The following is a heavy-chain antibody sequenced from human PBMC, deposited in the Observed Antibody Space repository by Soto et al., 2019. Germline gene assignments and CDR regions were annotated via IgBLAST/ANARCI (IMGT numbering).Heavy chain of an antibody. CDR3: ATSWYENWFDP. J-gene: IGHJ5*02. D-gene: IGHD6-13*01. Sequence: SPRIFRAASGFTFSNYAMSWVRQAPGKGLEWVSIISGSGGSTYYADSVKGRFTISRDNSKNTLYLQMNTLRGEDTAIYYCATSWYENWFDPWGQGTLVTVSS. CDR1: GFTFSNYA. V-gene: IGHV3-23*01. CDR2: ISGSGGST.